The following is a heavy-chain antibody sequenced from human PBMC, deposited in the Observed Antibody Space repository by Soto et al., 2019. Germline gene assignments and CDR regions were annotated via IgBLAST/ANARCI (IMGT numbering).Heavy chain of an antibody. CDR1: GGSFSGYY. V-gene: IGHV4-34*01. CDR3: ARAYRYCSGGSCYSEAYYFDY. CDR2: INHSGST. Sequence: QVQLQQWGAGLLKPSETLSLTCAVYGGSFSGYYWSWIRQPPGKGLEWIGEINHSGSTNYNPSLKSRVTISVDTSKNQFSLKLSSVTAADTAVYYCARAYRYCSGGSCYSEAYYFDYWGQGTLVTVSS. J-gene: IGHJ4*02. D-gene: IGHD2-15*01.